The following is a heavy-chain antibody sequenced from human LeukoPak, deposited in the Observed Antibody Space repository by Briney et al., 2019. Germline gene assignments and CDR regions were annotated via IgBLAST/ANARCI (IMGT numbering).Heavy chain of an antibody. Sequence: ASVTVSFTASGYTFTIYYMHWVRQAPGQGLEWMGIINPSGGSTSYAQKFQGRVTMTRDMSTSTVYMELSSLRSEDTAVYYCARAALRWYFDYWGQGTLVTVSS. CDR2: INPSGGST. V-gene: IGHV1-46*01. D-gene: IGHD5/OR15-5a*01. J-gene: IGHJ4*02. CDR3: ARAALRWYFDY. CDR1: GYTFTIYY.